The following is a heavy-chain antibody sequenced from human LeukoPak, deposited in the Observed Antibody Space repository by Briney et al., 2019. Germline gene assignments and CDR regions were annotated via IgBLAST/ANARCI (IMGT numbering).Heavy chain of an antibody. V-gene: IGHV4-34*01. CDR1: GGSFSGYY. CDR3: ARETHRSGDYGSGSYYFFTYYYYMDV. Sequence: SETLSLTCAVYGGSFSGYYWGWIRQPPGKGLEWIGSIYYSGSTYYNPSLKSRVTISVDTSKNQFSLKLSSVTAADTAVYYCARETHRSGDYGSGSYYFFTYYYYMDVWGKGTTVTVSS. J-gene: IGHJ6*03. D-gene: IGHD3-10*01. CDR2: IYYSGST.